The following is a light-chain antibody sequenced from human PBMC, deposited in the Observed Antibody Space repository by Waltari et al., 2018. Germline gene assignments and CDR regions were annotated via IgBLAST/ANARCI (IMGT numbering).Light chain of an antibody. J-gene: IGLJ2*01. V-gene: IGLV4-69*02. CDR2: LNRDGSY. CDR3: QTWGTGIFWT. Sequence: QQGEGPRFVMILNRDGSYIEGDGIPDRFSGSSSGAERYLIISSLQFEDEADYYCQTWGTGIFWTFGGGTKLTVL.